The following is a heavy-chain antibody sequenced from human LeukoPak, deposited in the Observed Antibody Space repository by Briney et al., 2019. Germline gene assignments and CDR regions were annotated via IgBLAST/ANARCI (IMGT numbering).Heavy chain of an antibody. D-gene: IGHD3-22*01. CDR3: ARQSRMYYYDSRTYLPDAFDI. J-gene: IGHJ3*02. Sequence: GGSLRLSCAASGFAFSSYSMNWVRQAPGRGLEWVSSISTSSIYIYYADSVKGRFTISRDNAKNSLYLQMNSLRAEDTAVYYCARQSRMYYYDSRTYLPDAFDIWGQGTMLTVSS. CDR1: GFAFSSYS. V-gene: IGHV3-21*01. CDR2: ISTSSIYI.